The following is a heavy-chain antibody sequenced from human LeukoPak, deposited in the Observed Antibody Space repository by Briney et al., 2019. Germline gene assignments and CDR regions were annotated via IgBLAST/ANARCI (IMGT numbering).Heavy chain of an antibody. CDR2: VSYSGSI. V-gene: IGHV4-39*01. D-gene: IGHD6-13*01. Sequence: SETLSHTCSVSGGPISRSRYYWGWIRQSPGKGLEWIGSVSYSGSIYYNPSLKSRATLSVDTSKNQFSLKLSSVIAADTAVYYCARLGIHPDEVDYWGQGTLVTVSS. CDR3: ARLGIHPDEVDY. CDR1: GGPISRSRYY. J-gene: IGHJ4*02.